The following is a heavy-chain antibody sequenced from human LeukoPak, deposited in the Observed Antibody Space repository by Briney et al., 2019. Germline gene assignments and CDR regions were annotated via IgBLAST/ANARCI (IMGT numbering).Heavy chain of an antibody. V-gene: IGHV4-39*01. CDR1: GGSISSSNYY. D-gene: IGHD3-10*01. J-gene: IGHJ4*02. CDR2: IYYSGST. CDR3: ARRGWMVGYYFDY. Sequence: SETLSLTCTVSGGSISSSNYYWGWIRQPPGKGLEWIGNIYYSGSTYYNPSLKSRVTISVDTSKNQFSLKLSSVTAADTAVYYCARRGWMVGYYFDYWGQGTLVTASS.